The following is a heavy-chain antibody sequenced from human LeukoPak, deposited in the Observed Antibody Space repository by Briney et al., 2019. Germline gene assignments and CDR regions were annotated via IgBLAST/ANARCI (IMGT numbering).Heavy chain of an antibody. CDR1: GGSFSGYY. D-gene: IGHD3-3*01. Sequence: PSETLSLTCAVSGGSFSGYYWRWIRQPPGKGLEWIGEINHSGSTNYNPSLKSRVTISVDTCKNQFSLKLSSVTAADTAVYYCARVPNYDFWSGYRPTYYYYMDVWGKGTTVTVSS. V-gene: IGHV4-34*01. J-gene: IGHJ6*03. CDR3: ARVPNYDFWSGYRPTYYYYMDV. CDR2: INHSGST.